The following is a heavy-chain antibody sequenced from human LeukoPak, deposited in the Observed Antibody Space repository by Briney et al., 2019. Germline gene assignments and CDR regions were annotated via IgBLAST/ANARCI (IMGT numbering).Heavy chain of an antibody. CDR3: AKDRGLLNAFDI. CDR2: ISGSGGST. J-gene: IGHJ3*02. Sequence: GRSLRLSCAASGFTFSSYAMSWVRQAPGKGLEWVSAISGSGGSTYYADSVKGRFTISRDNSKNTLYLQMNSLRAEDTAVYYCAKDRGLLNAFDIWGQGTMVTVSS. V-gene: IGHV3-23*01. CDR1: GFTFSSYA. D-gene: IGHD3-10*01.